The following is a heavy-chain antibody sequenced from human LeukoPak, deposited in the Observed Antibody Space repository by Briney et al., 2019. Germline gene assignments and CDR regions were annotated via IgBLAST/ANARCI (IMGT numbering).Heavy chain of an antibody. CDR1: GFTFNNYV. V-gene: IGHV3-23*01. CDR2: ITDSSTST. D-gene: IGHD6-13*01. Sequence: GGSLRLSCAASGFTFNNYVMNWVRQAPGKGLEWVSAITDSSTSTYYADSVKGRFTISRDNSKNTLYLQMNSLRAEDMAVYYCAKGSSSSRPYYFDYWGQGTLVTVSS. J-gene: IGHJ4*02. CDR3: AKGSSSSRPYYFDY.